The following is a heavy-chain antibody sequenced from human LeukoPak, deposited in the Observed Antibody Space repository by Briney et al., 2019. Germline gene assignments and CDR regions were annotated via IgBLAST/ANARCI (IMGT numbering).Heavy chain of an antibody. J-gene: IGHJ4*02. CDR1: GYTFTGYY. CDR2: INPNSGGT. D-gene: IGHD1-26*01. Sequence: ASVKVSCKASGYTFTGYYMHWVRQAPGQGLEWMGWINPNSGGTNYAQKFQGRVTMTRDTSISTAYMELSRLRSDDTAVYYCATAYSGSYYDYFDYWGQGTLVTVSS. V-gene: IGHV1-2*02. CDR3: ATAYSGSYYDYFDY.